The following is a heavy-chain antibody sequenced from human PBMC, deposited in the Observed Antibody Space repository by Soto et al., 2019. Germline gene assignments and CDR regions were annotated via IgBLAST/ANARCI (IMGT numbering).Heavy chain of an antibody. CDR3: ARDVGYGLIHG. CDR2: INAYNGNT. D-gene: IGHD5-18*01. V-gene: IGHV1-18*01. J-gene: IGHJ4*02. Sequence: QVQLVQSGGEVKKPGASVTVSCKASGYTFTSYGISWVRQAPGQGLEWMGWINAYNGNTNYAQKVQGRVTMTTDTSTSTAYLELRCLGSGDTAVYYCARDVGYGLIHGWGQGTLVTVSS. CDR1: GYTFTSYG.